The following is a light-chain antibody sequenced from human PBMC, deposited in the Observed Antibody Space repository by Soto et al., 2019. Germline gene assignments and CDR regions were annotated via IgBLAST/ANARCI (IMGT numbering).Light chain of an antibody. V-gene: IGKV1-5*03. Sequence: DIQMTQSPSTLSGSVGDRVTTTCRASQTISSWLAWYQQKPGKVPKLLIYKASTLKSGVPSRFSGSGSGTEFTLTISSLQPDDFATYYCQHYNSYSEAFGQGTKVDIK. CDR2: KAS. CDR3: QHYNSYSEA. CDR1: QTISSW. J-gene: IGKJ1*01.